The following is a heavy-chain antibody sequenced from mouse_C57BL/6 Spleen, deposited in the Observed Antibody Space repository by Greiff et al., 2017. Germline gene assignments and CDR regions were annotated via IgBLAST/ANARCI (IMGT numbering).Heavy chain of an antibody. D-gene: IGHD1-1*01. CDR2: INPSSGYT. V-gene: IGHV1-7*01. Sequence: VQLVESGAELAKPGASVKLSCKASGYTFTSYWMHWVKQRPGQGLDWIGNINPSSGYTKYNQKFKDKATLTADKASSTAYMQLSSLTYEDSAVYYCARHYYGSREYFDVWGTGTTVTVSS. CDR1: GYTFTSYW. J-gene: IGHJ1*03. CDR3: ARHYYGSREYFDV.